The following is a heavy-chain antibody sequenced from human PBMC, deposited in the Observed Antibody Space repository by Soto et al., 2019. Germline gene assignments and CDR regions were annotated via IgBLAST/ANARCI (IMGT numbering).Heavy chain of an antibody. CDR2: IKGDEPNT. D-gene: IGHD5-12*01. V-gene: IGHV3-74*01. Sequence: EVQLVESGGGLVQFGGSLRLSCAASGFTFSSDWMHWVRQVPGKGLVWVSRIKGDEPNTGYADSVKGRFTISRDNVKNTLYLQMNSLRAEDTAVYYCARGLSGYYGFDYWGQGSLVTVSS. J-gene: IGHJ4*02. CDR3: ARGLSGYYGFDY. CDR1: GFTFSSDW.